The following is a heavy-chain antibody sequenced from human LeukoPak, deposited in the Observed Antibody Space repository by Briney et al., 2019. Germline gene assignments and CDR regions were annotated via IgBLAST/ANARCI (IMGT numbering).Heavy chain of an antibody. V-gene: IGHV4-61*01. CDR2: IHYSGNT. CDR1: GDSVRTNNYY. D-gene: IGHD3-22*01. Sequence: SETLSLTCTVSGDSVRTNNYYWSWIRQPPGEGLEWIGYIHYSGNTNYNTSLKSRVTISVDTSKSQFSLKLSSVTAADTAVYYCARGRIYSSGYPRMGMDVWGQGTTVTVSS. J-gene: IGHJ6*02. CDR3: ARGRIYSSGYPRMGMDV.